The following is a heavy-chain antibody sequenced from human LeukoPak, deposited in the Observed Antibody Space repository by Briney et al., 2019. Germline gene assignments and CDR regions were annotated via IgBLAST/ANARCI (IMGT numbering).Heavy chain of an antibody. V-gene: IGHV1-69*04. Sequence: GASVKVSCKASGYTFTSYAMNWVRQAPGQGLEWMGRIIPILGIANYAQKFQGRVTITADKSTSTAYMELSSLRSEDTAVYYCARDSTDDYDLEWGQGTLVTVSS. CDR3: ARDSTDDYDLE. D-gene: IGHD4-17*01. J-gene: IGHJ4*02. CDR1: GYTFTSYA. CDR2: IIPILGIA.